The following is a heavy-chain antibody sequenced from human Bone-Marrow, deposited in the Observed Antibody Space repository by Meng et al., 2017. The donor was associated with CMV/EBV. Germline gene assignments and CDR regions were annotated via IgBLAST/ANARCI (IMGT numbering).Heavy chain of an antibody. V-gene: IGHV1-18*01. Sequence: ASVKVSCKASGYTFTSYGISWVRQAPGQGLEWMGWISAYNGNTNYAQKLQGRVTMTTDTSTSTAYMELRSLRSDDTAVYYCASTGYCGGTSCYPYYYYGMDVWGQGTTVTVSS. D-gene: IGHD2-2*01. CDR3: ASTGYCGGTSCYPYYYYGMDV. J-gene: IGHJ6*02. CDR2: ISAYNGNT. CDR1: GYTFTSYG.